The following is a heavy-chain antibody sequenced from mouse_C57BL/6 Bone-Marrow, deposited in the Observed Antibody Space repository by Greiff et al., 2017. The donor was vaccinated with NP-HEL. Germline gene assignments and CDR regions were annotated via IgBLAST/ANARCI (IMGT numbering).Heavy chain of an antibody. J-gene: IGHJ2*01. CDR2: IYPRSGNT. CDR1: GYTFTSYG. CDR3: AKEEAFRQRNYFDY. Sequence: QVQLQQSGAELARPGASVKLSCKASGYTFTSYGISWVKQRTGQGLEWIGEIYPRSGNTYYNEKFKGKATLTADKSSSTAYMELRSLTSEDSAVXFCAKEEAFRQRNYFDYWGKGTTLTVAS. D-gene: IGHD3-2*02. V-gene: IGHV1-81*01.